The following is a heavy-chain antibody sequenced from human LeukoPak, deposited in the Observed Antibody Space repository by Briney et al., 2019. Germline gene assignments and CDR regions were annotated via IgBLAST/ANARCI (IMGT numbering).Heavy chain of an antibody. V-gene: IGHV5-51*01. CDR2: IYPGDSDT. Sequence: GESLKISCKVSGYIFTSYWFGWVRQMPGKGLEWMGIIYPGDSDTRYSPSFQGQVTISIDKSISTAYLQWSSLKASDTAMYYCTRKGYAFDYWGQGTLVTVSS. CDR3: TRKGYAFDY. CDR1: GYIFTSYW. J-gene: IGHJ4*02. D-gene: IGHD2-8*01.